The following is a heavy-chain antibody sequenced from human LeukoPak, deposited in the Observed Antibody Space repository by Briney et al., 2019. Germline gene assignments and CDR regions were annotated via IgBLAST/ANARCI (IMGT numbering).Heavy chain of an antibody. J-gene: IGHJ3*02. D-gene: IGHD3-3*01. CDR1: GYTFTSYD. CDR2: MNPNSSNT. Sequence: ASVKVSCKASGYTFTSYDINWMRQATGQGLEWMGWMNPNSSNTGYAQKFQGRVTMTRNTSISTAYMELSSLRSEDTAVYYCARVRYYDFWSGYSPDAFDIWGQGTMVTVSS. CDR3: ARVRYYDFWSGYSPDAFDI. V-gene: IGHV1-8*01.